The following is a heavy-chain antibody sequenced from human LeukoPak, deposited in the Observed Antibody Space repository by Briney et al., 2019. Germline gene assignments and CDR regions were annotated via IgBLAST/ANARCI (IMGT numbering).Heavy chain of an antibody. CDR1: GFKFDDYC. V-gene: IGHV3-9*01. CDR2: ISWCRAGR. Sequence: GGSLGLSCGVSGFKFDDYCKDWVRQVPGKGLEWVLGISWCRAGRGYADSVKGRFTISRDNAKNSLFLQMDRLRVEDTALYYCVKDESTGGVAPGYFHGLGVWGQGTTVTVSS. CDR3: VKDESTGGVAPGYFHGLGV. D-gene: IGHD3-16*01. J-gene: IGHJ6*02.